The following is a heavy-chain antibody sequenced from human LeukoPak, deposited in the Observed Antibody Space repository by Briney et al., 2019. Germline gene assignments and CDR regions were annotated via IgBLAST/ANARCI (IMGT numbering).Heavy chain of an antibody. CDR3: ARGDVVVPAAKLDY. D-gene: IGHD2-2*01. J-gene: IGHJ4*02. Sequence: ASVKVSCKASGYTFTSYAMQWVRQAPGQGLEWMGWINAGNGNTKYSQKFQGRVTITRDTSASTAYMELSSLKSEDTAVYYCARGDVVVPAAKLDYWGQGTLVTVSS. CDR1: GYTFTSYA. V-gene: IGHV1-3*01. CDR2: INAGNGNT.